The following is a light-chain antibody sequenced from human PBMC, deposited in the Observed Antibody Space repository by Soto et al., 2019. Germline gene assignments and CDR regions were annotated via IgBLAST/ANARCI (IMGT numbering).Light chain of an antibody. CDR1: SSDVGSYNL. Sequence: QSVLTQPASVSGSPGQTITISCTGTSSDVGSYNLVSWYQQHPGKAPKLTIYEGSKRPSGVSNRFSGSKSGNTASLTISGLQAEGEADYYCCSYAGSSTFLYVFGAGSKVTVL. CDR3: CSYAGSSTFLYV. J-gene: IGLJ1*01. V-gene: IGLV2-23*03. CDR2: EGS.